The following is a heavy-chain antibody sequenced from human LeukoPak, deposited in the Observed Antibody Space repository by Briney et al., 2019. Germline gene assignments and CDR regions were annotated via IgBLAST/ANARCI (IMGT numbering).Heavy chain of an antibody. CDR1: GFTFSSYW. D-gene: IGHD3-3*01. CDR2: IKQVGSEK. V-gene: IGHV3-7*01. J-gene: IGHJ6*02. Sequence: PGGSLRLSCAASGFTFSSYWMSWVRQAPGKGLEWVANIKQVGSEKYYVDSVKGRFTISRDNAKNSLYLQMNSLRAEDTAVYYCARDRGWYDFWSGYPFGYYYYYGMDVWGQGTTVTVSS. CDR3: ARDRGWYDFWSGYPFGYYYYYGMDV.